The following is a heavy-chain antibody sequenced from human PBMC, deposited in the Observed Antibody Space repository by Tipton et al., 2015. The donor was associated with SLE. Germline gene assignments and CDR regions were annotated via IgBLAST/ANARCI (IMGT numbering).Heavy chain of an antibody. V-gene: IGHV4-39*07. J-gene: IGHJ4*02. CDR1: GDSITSTSYY. CDR3: ARGPYCSGTSCYRCFEY. Sequence: TLSLTCTVSGDSITSTSYYWGWIRQPPGKGLEWIGEINHSGSAKYNPSLKSRVTMSVDTSKNQFSLNVSSVAASDTSVYYCARGPYCSGTSCYRCFEYWGQGRLGTVSS. CDR2: INHSGSA. D-gene: IGHD2-2*01.